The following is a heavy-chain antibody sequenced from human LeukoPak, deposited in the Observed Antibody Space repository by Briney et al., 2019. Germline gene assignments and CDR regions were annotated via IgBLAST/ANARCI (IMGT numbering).Heavy chain of an antibody. CDR1: GGTFSSYA. CDR2: IIPILGIA. D-gene: IGHD1-26*01. Sequence: GASVKVSCKASGGTFSSYAISWVRQAPGQGLEWMGRIIPILGIANYAQKFQGRVTITADKSTSAAYMELSSLRSEDTAVYYCARGGSGSYLYWGQGTLVTVSS. CDR3: ARGGSGSYLY. V-gene: IGHV1-69*04. J-gene: IGHJ4*02.